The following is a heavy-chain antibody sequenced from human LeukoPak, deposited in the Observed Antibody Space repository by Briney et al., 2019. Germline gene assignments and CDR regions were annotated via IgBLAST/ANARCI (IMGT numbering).Heavy chain of an antibody. CDR3: AGNYYDSSGRAFDI. D-gene: IGHD3-22*01. CDR2: IKPDGSGQ. CDR1: GFTFSNYW. J-gene: IGHJ3*02. Sequence: GGSLRLSCVVSGFTFSNYWMSWVRQAPGKGLEWVANIKPDGSGQYYVDSVTGRFAISRDNAKNSLFLQMNSLRAEDTAVYYCAGNYYDSSGRAFDIWGQGTMVTVSS. V-gene: IGHV3-7*03.